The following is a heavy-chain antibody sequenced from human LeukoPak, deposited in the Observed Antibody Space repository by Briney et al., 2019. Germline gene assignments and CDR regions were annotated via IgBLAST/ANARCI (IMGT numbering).Heavy chain of an antibody. CDR2: INTNTGNP. V-gene: IGHV7-4-1*02. Sequence: ASVKVSCKASGYTFTGYYMHWVRQAPGQGLEWMGWINTNTGNPTYAQGFTGRFVFSLDTSVSTAYLQISSLKAEDTAVYYCARAAISNDYGDAGIDYWGQGALVTVSS. J-gene: IGHJ4*02. CDR3: ARAAISNDYGDAGIDY. D-gene: IGHD4-17*01. CDR1: GYTFTGYY.